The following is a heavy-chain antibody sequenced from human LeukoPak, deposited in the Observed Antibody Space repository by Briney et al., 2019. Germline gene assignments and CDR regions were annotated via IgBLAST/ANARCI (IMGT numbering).Heavy chain of an antibody. D-gene: IGHD3-22*01. CDR1: GGSISSYY. CDR2: IYYSGST. Sequence: SETLSLTCTVSGGSISSYYWSWIRQPPGKGLEWIGYIYYSGSTNYNPSLKSRVTISVDTSKNQFSLKLSSVTAADTAVYYCARAGRRPYYYDSSGYSFDYWGQGTLVTVSS. V-gene: IGHV4-59*01. CDR3: ARAGRRPYYYDSSGYSFDY. J-gene: IGHJ4*02.